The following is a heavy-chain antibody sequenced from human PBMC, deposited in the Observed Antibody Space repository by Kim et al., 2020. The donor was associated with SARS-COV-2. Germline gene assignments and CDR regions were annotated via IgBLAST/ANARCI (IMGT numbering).Heavy chain of an antibody. Sequence: GGSLRLSCAASGFTFDDYAMHWVRQAPGKGLEWVSGISWNSGSIGYADSVKGRFTISRDNAKNSLYLQMNSLRAEDTALYYCAKSGQGVSGSYYNGVVHAKARVYYDYNGMDVWGQGTTVTVSS. V-gene: IGHV3-9*01. CDR3: AKSGQGVSGSYYNGVVHAKARVYYDYNGMDV. D-gene: IGHD3-10*01. CDR2: ISWNSGSI. CDR1: GFTFDDYA. J-gene: IGHJ6*02.